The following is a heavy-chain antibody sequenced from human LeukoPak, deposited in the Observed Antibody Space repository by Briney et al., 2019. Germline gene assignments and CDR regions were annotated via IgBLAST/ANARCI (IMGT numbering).Heavy chain of an antibody. CDR3: ARDFGYYYYGMDV. Sequence: SGGSPRLSCAASGFTFSSYSMNWVRQAPGKGLEWVSSISSSSSYIYYADSVKGRFTISRDNAKNSLYLQMNSLRAEDTAVYYCARDFGYYYYGMDVWGQGTTVTVSS. CDR2: ISSSSSYI. CDR1: GFTFSSYS. D-gene: IGHD3-16*01. V-gene: IGHV3-21*01. J-gene: IGHJ6*02.